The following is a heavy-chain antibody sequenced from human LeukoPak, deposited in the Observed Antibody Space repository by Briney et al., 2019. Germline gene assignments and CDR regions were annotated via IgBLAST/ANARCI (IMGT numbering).Heavy chain of an antibody. CDR2: INPNSSGT. Sequence: ASVKVSCKASGYTFTGYYMHWVRQAPGQGLEGMGRINPNSSGTNYAQEFQGRVTMTRDTSISTAYMELSRLRSDDTAVYYCAVNDYGDYVPSNWGQGTLVTVAS. CDR1: GYTFTGYY. D-gene: IGHD4-17*01. J-gene: IGHJ4*02. CDR3: AVNDYGDYVPSN. V-gene: IGHV1-2*06.